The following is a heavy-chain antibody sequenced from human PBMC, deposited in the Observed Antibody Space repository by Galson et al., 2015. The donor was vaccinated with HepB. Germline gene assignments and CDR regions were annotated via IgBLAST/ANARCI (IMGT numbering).Heavy chain of an antibody. CDR2: IIPILGIA. D-gene: IGHD6-13*01. J-gene: IGHJ6*03. CDR1: GGTFSSYA. CDR3: ARVRYAAAAPYYYYYMDV. V-gene: IGHV1-69*04. Sequence: SVKVSCKASGGTFSSYAISWVRQAPGQGLEWMGRIIPILGIANYAQKFQGRVTITADKSTSTAYMELSSLRSEDTAVYYCARVRYAAAAPYYYYYMDVWGKGTTVTVSS.